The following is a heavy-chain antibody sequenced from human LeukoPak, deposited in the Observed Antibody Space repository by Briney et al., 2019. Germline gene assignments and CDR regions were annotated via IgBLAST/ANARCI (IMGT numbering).Heavy chain of an antibody. J-gene: IGHJ4*02. D-gene: IGHD5-12*01. Sequence: GGSLRLSCAASGFTFTNDWMQWVRQAPGKGLVWVSRINIDGSRTTYADSVKGRFTISRDNAKNTLYLQMNSLRAEDTAVYYCAKDRSDIVATISNYWGQGTLVTVSS. CDR3: AKDRSDIVATISNY. CDR2: INIDGSRT. CDR1: GFTFTNDW. V-gene: IGHV3-74*01.